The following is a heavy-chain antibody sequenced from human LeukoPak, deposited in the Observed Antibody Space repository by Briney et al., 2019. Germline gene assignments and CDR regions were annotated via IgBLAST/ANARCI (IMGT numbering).Heavy chain of an antibody. CDR3: ARDPGDTDWYNFDF. J-gene: IGHJ4*02. D-gene: IGHD3-9*01. CDR1: GGSLSGNF. V-gene: IGHV4-59*01. Sequence: PSDTLSLTCTVSGGSLSGNFWSWFRRPPGKKLENIGYIHSSGSTNYNPSYKSRVTVSLEMSKNQFSLSLSSVTAADTAVYYCARDPGDTDWYNFDFWGQGILVTVSS. CDR2: IHSSGST.